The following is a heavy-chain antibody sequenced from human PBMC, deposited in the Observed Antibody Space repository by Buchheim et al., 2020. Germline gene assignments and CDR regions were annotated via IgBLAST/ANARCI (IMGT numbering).Heavy chain of an antibody. CDR1: GYTFTSYD. D-gene: IGHD3-3*01. CDR3: ARGVYYDFWSGYYTHASDY. V-gene: IGHV1-8*01. Sequence: QVQLVQSGAEVKKPGASVKVSCKASGYTFTSYDINWVRQATGQGLEWMGWMNPNSGSTGYAQKFQGRVTMTRNTSISTAYMELSSLRSEDTAVYYCARGVYYDFWSGYYTHASDYWGQGTL. J-gene: IGHJ4*02. CDR2: MNPNSGST.